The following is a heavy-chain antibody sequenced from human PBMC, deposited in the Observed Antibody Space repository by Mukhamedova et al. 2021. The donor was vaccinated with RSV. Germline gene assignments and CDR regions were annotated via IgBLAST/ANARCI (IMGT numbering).Heavy chain of an antibody. CDR2: NTYAT. CDR3: TRTIFGVLTNALDI. V-gene: IGHV3-73*01. Sequence: NTYATAYAASVKGRFTISRDDSKNTAYLQMNSLKTEDTAVYYCTRTIFGVLTNALDIWAQGTMCTVSS. J-gene: IGHJ3*02. D-gene: IGHD3-3*01.